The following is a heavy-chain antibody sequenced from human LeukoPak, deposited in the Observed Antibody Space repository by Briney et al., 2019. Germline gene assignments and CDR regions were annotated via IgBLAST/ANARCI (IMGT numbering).Heavy chain of an antibody. J-gene: IGHJ5*02. CDR1: GFTFSNAW. D-gene: IGHD2-2*01. CDR2: IKSKTDGGTT. V-gene: IGHV3-15*01. CDR3: TTAARWYCSNTSCSGFGP. Sequence: GGSLRLSCAASGFTFSNAWMSWVCQAPGKGLEWVGRIKSKTDGGTTDYAAPVKGRFTISRDDSKNTLYLQMNSLKTEDTAVYYCTTAARWYCSNTSCSGFGPWGQGTLVTVSS.